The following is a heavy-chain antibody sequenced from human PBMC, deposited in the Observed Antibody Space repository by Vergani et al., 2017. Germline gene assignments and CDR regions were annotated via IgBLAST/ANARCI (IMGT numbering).Heavy chain of an antibody. J-gene: IGHJ4*02. CDR2: INAGNGNT. Sequence: QVQLVQSGAEVMQPGASVKVSCKASGYTFTTYAMHWVRQAPGQRLEWMGWINAGNGNTKYSQKFQGRVAITRDTSASTAYMELSSLRSEDTAVYYCARRLTTVRLSSWTNSWGQGTLVTVSS. CDR1: GYTFTTYA. D-gene: IGHD6-13*01. CDR3: ARRLTTVRLSSWTNS. V-gene: IGHV1-3*01.